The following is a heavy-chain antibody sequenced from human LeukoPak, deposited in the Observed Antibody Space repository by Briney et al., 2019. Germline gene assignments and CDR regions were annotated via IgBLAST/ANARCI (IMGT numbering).Heavy chain of an antibody. Sequence: GASVKVSCKASGGTFSSYAISWVRQAPGQGLEWMGGIIPIFGTANYAQKFQGRVTITADESTSTAYMELSSLRSEDTAVYYCARGRRYSSGWHCPDWGQGTLVTVSS. D-gene: IGHD6-19*01. CDR2: IIPIFGTA. V-gene: IGHV1-69*13. J-gene: IGHJ4*02. CDR1: GGTFSSYA. CDR3: ARGRRYSSGWHCPD.